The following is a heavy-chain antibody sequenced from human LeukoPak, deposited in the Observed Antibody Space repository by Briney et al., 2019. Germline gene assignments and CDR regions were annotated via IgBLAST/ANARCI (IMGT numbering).Heavy chain of an antibody. D-gene: IGHD1-26*01. V-gene: IGHV5-51*01. J-gene: IGHJ4*02. CDR1: GYSFNNYW. CDR2: IYPGDSDT. CDR3: ARLQRGATGYFDY. Sequence: GESLKISCKGSGYSFNNYWIAWVRQMPGKGLEWMGIIYPGDSDTRYSPSFQGQVTISADKSISTAYLQWSSLKASDTAMYYCARLQRGATGYFDYWGQGTPVTVSS.